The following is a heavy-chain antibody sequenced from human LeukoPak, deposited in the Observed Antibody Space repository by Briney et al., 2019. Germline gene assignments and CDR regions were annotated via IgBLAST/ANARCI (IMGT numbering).Heavy chain of an antibody. D-gene: IGHD3-22*01. CDR3: AKYYDSSGYHGYGY. V-gene: IGHV3-21*01. CDR2: ISSSSSYI. Sequence: GGSLRLSCAASGFTFSSYSMNWVRQAPGKGLEWVSSISSSSSYIYYADSVKGRFTISGDNAKNSLYLQMNSLRAEDTAVYYCAKYYDSSGYHGYGYWGQGTLVTVSS. J-gene: IGHJ4*02. CDR1: GFTFSSYS.